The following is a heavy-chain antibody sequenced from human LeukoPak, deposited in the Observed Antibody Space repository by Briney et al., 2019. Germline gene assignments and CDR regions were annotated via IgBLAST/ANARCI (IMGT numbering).Heavy chain of an antibody. CDR1: GFTFSSYA. J-gene: IGHJ3*02. CDR2: ISGSGGST. CDR3: AKDRYYYDRSGSNDAFDI. D-gene: IGHD3-22*01. Sequence: PGGSLRLSCAASGFTFSSYAMSWVRQAPGKGLEWVSAISGSGGSTYYADSVKGRFTISRDNSKNTLYLQMNSLRAEDTAVYYCAKDRYYYDRSGSNDAFDIWGRETMVTVSS. V-gene: IGHV3-23*01.